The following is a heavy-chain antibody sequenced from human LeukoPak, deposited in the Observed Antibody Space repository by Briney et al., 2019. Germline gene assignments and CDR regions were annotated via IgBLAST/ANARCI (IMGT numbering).Heavy chain of an antibody. CDR2: IYYSGST. V-gene: IGHV4-59*08. J-gene: IGHJ6*02. CDR3: ARRNLYYYYGMDV. D-gene: IGHD2/OR15-2a*01. Sequence: PSETLSLTCTVSGGSISSYYWSWIRQPPGKGLEWIGYIYYSGSTNYNPSLKSRVTISVDTSKNQFSLKLSSVTAADTAVYYCARRNLYYYYGMDVWGQGTTVTVS. CDR1: GGSISSYY.